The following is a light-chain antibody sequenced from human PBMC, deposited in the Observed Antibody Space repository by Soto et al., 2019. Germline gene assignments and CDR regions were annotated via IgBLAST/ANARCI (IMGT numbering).Light chain of an antibody. CDR2: RAS. J-gene: IGKJ2*01. V-gene: IGKV1-5*03. CDR3: QQYNSYPKT. CDR1: QSIDAW. Sequence: DVQMTQSPSTLSASIGDTVTITCRASQSIDAWLAWYQQKPGRPPKLLIYRASILENGVPSRFSGRGSGTEFTLTISGLRPDDLGTYFCQQYNSYPKTFDEGTKLDI.